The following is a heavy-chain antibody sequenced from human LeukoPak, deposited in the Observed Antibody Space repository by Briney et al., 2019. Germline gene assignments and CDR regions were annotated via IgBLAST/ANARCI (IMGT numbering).Heavy chain of an antibody. Sequence: RASETLSLTCAVYGGSFSGYYWSWIRQPPGKGLEWIGEINHSGSTNYNPSLKSRVTISVDTSKNQFSLKLSSVTAADTAVYYCARVLGDFWSGPDYWGQGTLVTVSS. D-gene: IGHD3-3*01. CDR1: GGSFSGYY. V-gene: IGHV4-34*01. CDR3: ARVLGDFWSGPDY. CDR2: INHSGST. J-gene: IGHJ4*02.